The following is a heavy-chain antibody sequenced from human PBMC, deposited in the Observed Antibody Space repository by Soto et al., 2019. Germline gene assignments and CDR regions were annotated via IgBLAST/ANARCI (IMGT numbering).Heavy chain of an antibody. Sequence: GSLRLSCAASGFTFSSYSMNWVRQAPGKGLEWVSSISSSSSYIYYADSVKGRFTISRDNAKNSLYLQMNSLRAEDTAVYYCARTSGGYSYGFGFWGQGTLVTVSS. V-gene: IGHV3-21*01. CDR1: GFTFSSYS. D-gene: IGHD5-18*01. J-gene: IGHJ4*02. CDR3: ARTSGGYSYGFGF. CDR2: ISSSSSYI.